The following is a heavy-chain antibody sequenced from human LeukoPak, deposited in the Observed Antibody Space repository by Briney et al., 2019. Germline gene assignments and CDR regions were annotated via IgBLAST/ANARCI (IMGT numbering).Heavy chain of an antibody. D-gene: IGHD3-9*01. J-gene: IGHJ6*03. CDR3: ARTNFDEYYYYYYYMDV. V-gene: IGHV4-34*01. CDR1: GGSFSGYY. Sequence: SETLSLTCAVYGGSFSGYYWSWIRQPPGKGLEWIGEINHSGSTNYNPSLKSRVTISVDTSKNQFSLKLSSVTAADTAVYYCARTNFDEYYYYYYYMDVWGKGTTVTISS. CDR2: INHSGST.